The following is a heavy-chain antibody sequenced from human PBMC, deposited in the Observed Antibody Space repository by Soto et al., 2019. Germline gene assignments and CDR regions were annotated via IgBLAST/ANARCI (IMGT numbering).Heavy chain of an antibody. D-gene: IGHD6-19*01. J-gene: IGHJ4*02. Sequence: EVQLLESGGGLVQPGGSLRLSCAASGFTFTTYAMSWVRQAPGKGLEWVPGISGSGVSTYYADSVKGRFTISRDNSKNTLYLQMNSLRAEDTAVYYCAKDTPSFIAVADMIIDYWGQGTLVTVSS. CDR3: AKDTPSFIAVADMIIDY. CDR2: ISGSGVST. V-gene: IGHV3-23*01. CDR1: GFTFTTYA.